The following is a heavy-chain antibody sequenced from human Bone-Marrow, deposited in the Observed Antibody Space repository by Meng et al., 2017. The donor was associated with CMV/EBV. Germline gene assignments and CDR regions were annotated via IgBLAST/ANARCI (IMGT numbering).Heavy chain of an antibody. CDR1: GGSFSGYY. D-gene: IGHD5-18*01. CDR2: INHSGST. V-gene: IGHV4-34*01. CDR3: ARDGYSYGFKNYGMYV. Sequence: SETLSLTCAVYGGSFSGYYWSWIRQPPWKGLEWIGEINHSGSTNYNPSLQSRVTISVDTSKNQFSLKLSSVTAADTAVYYCARDGYSYGFKNYGMYVWGQGTTVTVSS. J-gene: IGHJ6*02.